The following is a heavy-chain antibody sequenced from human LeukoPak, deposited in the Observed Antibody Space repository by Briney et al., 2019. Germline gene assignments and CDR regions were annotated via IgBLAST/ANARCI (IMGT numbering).Heavy chain of an antibody. D-gene: IGHD6-19*01. Sequence: HAGGSLRLSCAASGFSLRSHSMNWVRQAPGKGLEWVSYISFSSSTIYYADSVKGRFTISRDNAKNSLYLQMNSLRAEDTAVYYCARERYSGGRFDYWGQGTLVTVSS. J-gene: IGHJ4*02. V-gene: IGHV3-48*04. CDR3: ARERYSGGRFDY. CDR1: GFSLRSHS. CDR2: ISFSSSTI.